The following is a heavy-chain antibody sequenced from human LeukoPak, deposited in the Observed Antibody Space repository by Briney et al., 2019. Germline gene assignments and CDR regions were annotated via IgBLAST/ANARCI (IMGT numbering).Heavy chain of an antibody. CDR1: GGSISSSSYY. V-gene: IGHV4-39*07. Sequence: ETLSLTCTVSGGSISSSSYYWGWIRQPPGKGLEWIGSIYYSGSTYYNPSLKSRVTISVDTSKNQFSLKLSSVTAADTAVYYCARYSYGLGGFYYGMDVWGQGTTVTVSS. D-gene: IGHD5-18*01. CDR3: ARYSYGLGGFYYGMDV. CDR2: IYYSGST. J-gene: IGHJ6*02.